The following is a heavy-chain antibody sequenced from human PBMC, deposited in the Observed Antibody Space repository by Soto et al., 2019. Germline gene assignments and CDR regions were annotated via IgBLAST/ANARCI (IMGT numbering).Heavy chain of an antibody. CDR3: ARARYSSSFRPNYYYHGMDV. CDR2: IIPIFGTA. V-gene: IGHV1-69*13. J-gene: IGHJ6*02. Sequence: GASVKVSCKASGGTFSSYAISWVRQAPGQGLEWMGGIIPIFGTANYAQKFQGRVTITADESTSTAYMELSSLRSEDTAVYYCARARYSSSFRPNYYYHGMDVWGQGTTVTVSS. D-gene: IGHD6-6*01. CDR1: GGTFSSYA.